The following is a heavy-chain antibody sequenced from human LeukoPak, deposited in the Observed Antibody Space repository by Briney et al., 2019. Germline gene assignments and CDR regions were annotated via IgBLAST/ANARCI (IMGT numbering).Heavy chain of an antibody. CDR2: INPSGGST. V-gene: IGHV1-46*03. Sequence: GASVKVSCKASGYTFTSYYMHWVRQAPGQGLEWMGIINPSGGSTSYAQKFQGRVTMTRDTSTSTVYMELSSLRSEDTAVYHCARSAIQLWFLDYWGQGTLVTVSS. CDR1: GYTFTSYY. CDR3: ARSAIQLWFLDY. D-gene: IGHD5-18*01. J-gene: IGHJ4*02.